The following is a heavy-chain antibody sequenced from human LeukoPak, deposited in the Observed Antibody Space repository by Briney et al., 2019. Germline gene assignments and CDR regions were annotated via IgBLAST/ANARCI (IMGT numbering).Heavy chain of an antibody. CDR3: ARGGYGGRIDC. Sequence: GSLTVSCTASGFTFIRSYMHWVRQPPGQGLEWMGRINPSGGSTSNAQNFQGRVTMTRDTTTSTVYMELSRLGSEDTAVYYCARGGYGGRIDCWGRGPLVSVS. D-gene: IGHD4-23*01. V-gene: IGHV1-46*01. CDR2: INPSGGST. CDR1: GFTFIRSY. J-gene: IGHJ4*02.